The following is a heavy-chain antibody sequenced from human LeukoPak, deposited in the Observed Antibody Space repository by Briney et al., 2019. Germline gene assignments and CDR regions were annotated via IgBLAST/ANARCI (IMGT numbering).Heavy chain of an antibody. CDR2: ISAYNGNT. J-gene: IGHJ6*02. D-gene: IGHD2-2*01. V-gene: IGHV1-18*01. CDR3: ARDPGVVGRHYGMDV. CDR1: GYTFTSYG. Sequence: GASVTVSCKASGYTFTSYGISWVRQAPGQGLEWMGWISAYNGNTNYAQKLQGRVTMTTDTSTSTAYMELRSLRSDDTAVYYCARDPGVVGRHYGMDVWGQGTTVTVSS.